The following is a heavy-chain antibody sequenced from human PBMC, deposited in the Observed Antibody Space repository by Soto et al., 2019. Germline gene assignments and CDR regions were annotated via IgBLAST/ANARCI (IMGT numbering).Heavy chain of an antibody. CDR2: IWYDGSIN. D-gene: IGHD1-7*01. CDR1: GFTFSSYG. CDR3: ARDLKAGTTLLPGGY. V-gene: IGHV3-33*01. Sequence: QVQLVESGGGVVQPGRSLRLSCAASGFTFSSYGMHWVRQAPGKGLEWVAGIWYDGSINYYADSVKGRFTISRDNSNNTLYLQVNSLGAVDMAVYYCARDLKAGTTLLPGGYWGQGTLVTVSS. J-gene: IGHJ4*02.